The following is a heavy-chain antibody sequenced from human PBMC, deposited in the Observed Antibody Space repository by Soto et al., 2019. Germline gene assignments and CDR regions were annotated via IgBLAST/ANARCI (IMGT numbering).Heavy chain of an antibody. Sequence: SETLSLTCSVSGGSISTVGHYFTWIRQPPWKGLELIGSIYHTGSTYYSKSLRSRLTMSVDTSKSQFSLRLSSVTAADTAVYYCARATGTLRSRNCDYWGRGSLVTVSS. V-gene: IGHV4-31*03. CDR2: IYHTGST. J-gene: IGHJ4*02. D-gene: IGHD1-1*01. CDR1: GGSISTVGHY. CDR3: ARATGTLRSRNCDY.